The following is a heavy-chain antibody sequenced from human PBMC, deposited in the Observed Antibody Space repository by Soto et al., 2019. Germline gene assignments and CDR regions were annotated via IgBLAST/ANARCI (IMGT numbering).Heavy chain of an antibody. V-gene: IGHV3-23*01. J-gene: IGHJ4*02. Sequence: PGGSLRLSCAASGFTFSSYAISWVRQAPGKGLERVSAISSSGGSTYYADSVKGRFTISRDNTKNTLYLQMNSLRAEDTAVYYCAKDEGYDDYFDYWGQGTLVTVSS. CDR3: AKDEGYDDYFDY. CDR2: ISSSGGST. CDR1: GFTFSSYA. D-gene: IGHD2-2*01.